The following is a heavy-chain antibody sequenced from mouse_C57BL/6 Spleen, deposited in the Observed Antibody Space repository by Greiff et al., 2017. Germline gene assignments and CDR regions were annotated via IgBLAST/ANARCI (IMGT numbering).Heavy chain of an antibody. V-gene: IGHV1-26*01. CDR3: ARDYDVWYFDV. J-gene: IGHJ1*03. D-gene: IGHD2-4*01. CDR1: GYTFTDYY. CDR2: INPDNGGT. Sequence: EVQLQQSGPELVKPGASVKISCKASGYTFTDYYMNWVKQSHGKSLEWIGDINPDNGGTSYNQKFKGKATLTVDKSSSTAYMELRSLTSEDSAVYYCARDYDVWYFDVWGTGTTVTVAS.